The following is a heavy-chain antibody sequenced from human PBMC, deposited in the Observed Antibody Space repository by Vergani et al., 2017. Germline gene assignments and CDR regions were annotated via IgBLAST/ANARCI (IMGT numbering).Heavy chain of an antibody. V-gene: IGHV4-61*02. J-gene: IGHJ4*02. CDR3: ARAYYDILTGYYLDY. Sequence: QVQLQESGPGLVKPSQTLSLTCTVSGGSISSGSYYWSWIRQPAGKGLEWIGRIYTSGSTNYNPSLKSRVTISVDTSKNQFSLKLSSATAADTAVYYCARAYYDILTGYYLDYWGQGTLVTVSS. D-gene: IGHD3-9*01. CDR1: GGSISSGSYY. CDR2: IYTSGST.